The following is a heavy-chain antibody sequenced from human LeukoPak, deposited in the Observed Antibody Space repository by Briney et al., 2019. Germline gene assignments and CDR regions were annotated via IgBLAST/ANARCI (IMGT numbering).Heavy chain of an antibody. Sequence: GESLKISCKGSGYSFTSYWIAWVRRMPGKGLEWMGIIYPGDSDTRYSPSFQGQVTMSVDKSISTAYLQWSSLKTSDTAMYYCAIRYSGSYNDYWGQGTLVTVSS. CDR1: GYSFTSYW. CDR2: IYPGDSDT. V-gene: IGHV5-51*01. D-gene: IGHD1-26*01. CDR3: AIRYSGSYNDY. J-gene: IGHJ4*02.